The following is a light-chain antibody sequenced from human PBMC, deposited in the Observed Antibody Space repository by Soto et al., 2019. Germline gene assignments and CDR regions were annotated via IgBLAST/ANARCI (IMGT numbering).Light chain of an antibody. J-gene: IGKJ5*01. CDR2: DAS. CDR1: QSVSSY. V-gene: IGKV3-11*01. CDR3: QNRSNWPTP. Sequence: EIVLTQSPATLSLSPGERATLSCRTSQSVSSYFAWYQQKPGRAPRLLIYDASNKATGIPARFIGSGSGTAFPPPTGAQGLKVFAFYFCQNRSNWPTPSGQGTRREIK.